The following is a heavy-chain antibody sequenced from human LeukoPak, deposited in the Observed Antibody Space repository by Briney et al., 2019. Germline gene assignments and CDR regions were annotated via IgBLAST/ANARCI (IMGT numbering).Heavy chain of an antibody. CDR2: ISGSGGST. J-gene: IGHJ4*02. D-gene: IGHD2-15*01. V-gene: IGHV3-23*01. Sequence: PGGSLRLSRAASGFTFSSYAMSWLRQAPGKGREWVSAISGSGGSTYYADSVKGRFTISRDNSKNTLYLQMNSLRAEDTAVDYCAKGAQKFYHCSGGNCYFHHRGQGTLVAVSS. CDR3: AKGAQKFYHCSGGNCYFHH. CDR1: GFTFSSYA.